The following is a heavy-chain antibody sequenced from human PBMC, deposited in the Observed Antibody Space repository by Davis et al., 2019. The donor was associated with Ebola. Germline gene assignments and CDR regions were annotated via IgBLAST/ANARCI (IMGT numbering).Heavy chain of an antibody. J-gene: IGHJ6*02. D-gene: IGHD3-9*01. CDR1: GYTFTGYY. V-gene: IGHV1-2*04. Sequence: ASVKVSCKASGYTFTGYYMHWVRQAPGQGLEWMGWINPNSGGTNYAQKFQGWVTMTRDTSISTVYMELSSLRSEDTAVYYCARDHILTGRNYGMDVWGQGTTVTVSS. CDR2: INPNSGGT. CDR3: ARDHILTGRNYGMDV.